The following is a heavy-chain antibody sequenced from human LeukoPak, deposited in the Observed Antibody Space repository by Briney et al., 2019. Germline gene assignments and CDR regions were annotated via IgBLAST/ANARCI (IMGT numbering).Heavy chain of an antibody. J-gene: IGHJ4*02. Sequence: SETLSLTCAVYGGSFSGYYWSWIRQPPGKGLEWIGEINHSGSTNYNPSLKSRVTISVDTSKNQFSLKLSSVTAADTAVYYCVRGWIGRRVYYYDSSGSRFDYWGQGTLVTVSS. D-gene: IGHD3-22*01. CDR2: INHSGST. CDR3: VRGWIGRRVYYYDSSGSRFDY. V-gene: IGHV4-34*01. CDR1: GGSFSGYY.